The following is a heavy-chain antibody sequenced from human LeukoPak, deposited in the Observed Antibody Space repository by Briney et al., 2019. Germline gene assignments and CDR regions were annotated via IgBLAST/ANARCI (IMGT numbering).Heavy chain of an antibody. J-gene: IGHJ5*02. CDR1: GGSISSGSYY. CDR2: IYTSRST. CDR3: ARCNYDFWSGSLAWFDP. D-gene: IGHD3-3*01. V-gene: IGHV4-61*02. Sequence: SQTLSLTXTVSGGSISSGSYYWSWIRQPAGKGLEWIGRIYTSRSTNYNPSLKSRVTISVDTSKNQFSLKLSSVTAADTAVYYCARCNYDFWSGSLAWFDPWGQGTLVTVSS.